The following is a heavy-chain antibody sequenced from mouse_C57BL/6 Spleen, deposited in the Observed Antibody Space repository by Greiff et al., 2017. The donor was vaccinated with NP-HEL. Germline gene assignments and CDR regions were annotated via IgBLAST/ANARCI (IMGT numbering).Heavy chain of an antibody. CDR2: IYPGDGDT. D-gene: IGHD3-2*02. V-gene: IGHV1-82*01. Sequence: VKVVESGPELVKPGASVKISCKASGYAFSSSWMNWVKQRPGKGLEWIGRIYPGDGDTNYNGKFKGKATLTADKSSSTAYMQLSSLTSEDSAVYFCARGAQATFMDYWGQGTSVTVSS. J-gene: IGHJ4*01. CDR1: GYAFSSSW. CDR3: ARGAQATFMDY.